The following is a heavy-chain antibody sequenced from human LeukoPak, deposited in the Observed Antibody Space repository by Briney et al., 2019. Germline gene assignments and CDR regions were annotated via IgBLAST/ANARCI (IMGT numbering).Heavy chain of an antibody. CDR2: INPNSGGT. Sequence: ASVKVSCKASGYTFTGYYMHWARQAPGQGLEWMGRINPNSGGTNYAQKFQGRVTMTRDTSISTAYMELSRLRSDDTAVYYCARDPYGSGSYRSTWFDPWGQGTLVTVSS. CDR1: GYTFTGYY. D-gene: IGHD3-10*01. V-gene: IGHV1-2*06. J-gene: IGHJ5*02. CDR3: ARDPYGSGSYRSTWFDP.